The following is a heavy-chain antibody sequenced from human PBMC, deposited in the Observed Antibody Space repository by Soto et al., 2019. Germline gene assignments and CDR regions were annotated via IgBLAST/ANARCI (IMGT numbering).Heavy chain of an antibody. V-gene: IGHV4-34*02. CDR1: GGSFSGYF. J-gene: IGHJ3*02. CDR2: VNHSGST. Sequence: QVQLQQWGAGLLKPSETLSLTCGVYGGSFSGYFWSWIRQPPGKGLEWIGEVNHSGSTNYNPSLKSRVTISEDTSKNQFSLRLNSVTAADTAVYYCARVPRRVVADKIQYAFDTWGQGTMVTVAS. CDR3: ARVPRRVVADKIQYAFDT. D-gene: IGHD2-15*01.